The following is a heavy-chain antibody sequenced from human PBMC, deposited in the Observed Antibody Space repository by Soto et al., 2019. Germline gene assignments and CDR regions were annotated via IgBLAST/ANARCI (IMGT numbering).Heavy chain of an antibody. Sequence: GGSLRLSCAASGFTFSSYSMNWVRQAPGKGLEWVSYISSSSSTICYADSVKGRFTISRDNAKNSLYLQMNSLRDEDTAVYYCARDMVLMPSYYYYYGMDVWGQGTTVTVSS. CDR1: GFTFSSYS. V-gene: IGHV3-48*02. CDR2: ISSSSSTI. CDR3: ARDMVLMPSYYYYYGMDV. J-gene: IGHJ6*02. D-gene: IGHD2-8*01.